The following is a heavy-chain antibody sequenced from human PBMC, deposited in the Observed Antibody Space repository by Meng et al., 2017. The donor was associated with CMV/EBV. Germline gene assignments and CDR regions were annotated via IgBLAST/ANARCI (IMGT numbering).Heavy chain of an antibody. V-gene: IGHV1-2*02. J-gene: IGHJ6*02. CDR1: GYTFTGYY. Sequence: ASVKVSCKASGYTFTGYYMHWVRQAPGQGLEWMGWINPNSGGTNYAQKFQGRVTMTRDTPISTAYMELSRLRSDDTAVYYCASSYNWNYYYGMDVWGQGTTVTVSS. CDR3: ASSYNWNYYYGMDV. D-gene: IGHD1-20*01. CDR2: INPNSGGT.